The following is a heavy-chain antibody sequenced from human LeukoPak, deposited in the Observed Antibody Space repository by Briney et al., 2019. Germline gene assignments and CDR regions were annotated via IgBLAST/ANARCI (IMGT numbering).Heavy chain of an antibody. D-gene: IGHD3-10*01. CDR1: GGTFSSYA. J-gene: IGHJ4*02. CDR3: ARGGARGSGSYFYSVY. CDR2: IIPILGIA. Sequence: SVTVSCKASGGTFSSYAISWVRQAPGQGLEWMGRIIPILGIANYAQKFQGRVTITADKSTSTAYMELSSLRSEDTAVYYCARGGARGSGSYFYSVYWGQGTLVTVSS. V-gene: IGHV1-69*04.